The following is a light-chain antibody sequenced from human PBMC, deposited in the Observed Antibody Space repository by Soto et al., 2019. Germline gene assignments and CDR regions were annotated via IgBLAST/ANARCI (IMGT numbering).Light chain of an antibody. Sequence: DIHMTQSPSSLSASFLYIVTITCQASQDITNYVNWYQQKPGKAPNLLIYGASNLETGVPSRFSGSGSGTDFTFTISSLQAEDIGTYFCQQYDSVFTFGQGTRLEI. CDR3: QQYDSVFT. V-gene: IGKV1-33*01. J-gene: IGKJ5*01. CDR2: GAS. CDR1: QDITNY.